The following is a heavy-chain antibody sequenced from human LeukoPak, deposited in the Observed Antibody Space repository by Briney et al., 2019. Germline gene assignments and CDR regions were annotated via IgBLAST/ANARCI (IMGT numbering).Heavy chain of an antibody. CDR2: INHSGST. CDR3: AREGVVGAYGHFDY. D-gene: IGHD2-15*01. CDR1: GGSFSGYY. J-gene: IGHJ4*02. Sequence: SETLSLTCAVYGGSFSGYYWSWIRQPPGKGREWIGEINHSGSTNYNRSLKSRVTISVDTSKKQFSLKLSSVTAADTAVYYCAREGVVGAYGHFDYWGQGTLVTVSS. V-gene: IGHV4-34*01.